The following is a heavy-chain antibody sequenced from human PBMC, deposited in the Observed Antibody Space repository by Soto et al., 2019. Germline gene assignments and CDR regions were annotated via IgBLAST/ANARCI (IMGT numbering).Heavy chain of an antibody. CDR1: GGTFSSYS. D-gene: IGHD1-26*01. Sequence: QVQLVQSGAEVKKPGSSVKVSCQASGGTFSSYSLNWVRQAPGQGLEWMGEIIPIFGTANYAQKFQGRVTITADESTSTAYMELRSLRSEDTAVYYCTRDGGRHSGGIDYWGQGTLVTVSS. V-gene: IGHV1-69*01. J-gene: IGHJ4*02. CDR2: IIPIFGTA. CDR3: TRDGGRHSGGIDY.